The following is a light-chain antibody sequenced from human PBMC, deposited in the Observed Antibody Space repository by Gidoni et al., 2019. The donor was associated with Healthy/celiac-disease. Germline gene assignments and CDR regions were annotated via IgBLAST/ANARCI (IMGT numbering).Light chain of an antibody. CDR1: SSDVGSYNL. CDR2: EVS. J-gene: IGLJ2*01. CDR3: CSYAGSSTE. Sequence: QSALTQPASVSGSPGQSITISCTGTSSDVGSYNLLSWYQQHPGKAPKLMIYEVSKRPSGVSNRFSGSKSGNTASLTISGLQAEDEADYYCCSYAGSSTEFGGGTKLTVL. V-gene: IGLV2-23*02.